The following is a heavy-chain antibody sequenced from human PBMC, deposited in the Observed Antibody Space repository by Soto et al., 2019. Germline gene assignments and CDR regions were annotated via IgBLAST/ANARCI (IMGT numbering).Heavy chain of an antibody. D-gene: IGHD6-13*01. J-gene: IGHJ4*02. CDR1: GFSLNTSGVT. CDR2: IYWNDGQ. Sequence: SGPTLVKPTPTLTLTCSFSGFSLNTSGVTVGWIRQPPGKALEWLALIYWNDGQRYNPSLKSRLTITRDTSKNQVVLTLTNMDPVDTATYYCAHSPLYSSTWCGFDYWGQGTLVTVSS. CDR3: AHSPLYSSTWCGFDY. V-gene: IGHV2-5*01.